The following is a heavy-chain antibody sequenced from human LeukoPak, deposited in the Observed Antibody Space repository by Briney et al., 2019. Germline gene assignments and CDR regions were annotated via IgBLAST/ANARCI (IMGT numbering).Heavy chain of an antibody. V-gene: IGHV4-38-2*02. CDR2: LYHTGST. Sequence: PSETLSLTCSVSGYSISSGYYWGWIRQPPGKGLEWIGSLYHTGSTYYNPSLKSRVTISIDTSKKQFSLRLSSVTAADTAVYYCARGVTMIGRLRFDPWGQGTLVTVSS. D-gene: IGHD3-22*01. CDR3: ARGVTMIGRLRFDP. CDR1: GYSISSGYY. J-gene: IGHJ5*02.